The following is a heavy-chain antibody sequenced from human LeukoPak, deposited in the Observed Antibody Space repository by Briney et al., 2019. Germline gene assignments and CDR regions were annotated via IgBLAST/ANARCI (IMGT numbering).Heavy chain of an antibody. Sequence: GASVTVSCKASGGTFSSYAISWVRQAPGQGLEWMGGIIPIFGTANYAQKFQGRVTITADESTSTAYMELSSLRSEDTAVYYCARANRYYDFWSGYYTTPPHYYYGMDVWGQGTTVTVSS. CDR3: ARANRYYDFWSGYYTTPPHYYYGMDV. CDR2: IIPIFGTA. CDR1: GGTFSSYA. J-gene: IGHJ6*02. D-gene: IGHD3-3*01. V-gene: IGHV1-69*13.